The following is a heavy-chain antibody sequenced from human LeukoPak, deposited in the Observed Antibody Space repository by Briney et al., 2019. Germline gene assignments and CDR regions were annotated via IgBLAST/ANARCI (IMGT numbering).Heavy chain of an antibody. CDR2: IHYSGST. CDR1: GGSISSSSFY. V-gene: IGHV4-39*07. J-gene: IGHJ3*02. D-gene: IGHD6-19*01. CDR3: ASYGYSSGWYRLDAFDI. Sequence: PSETLSLTCTVSGGSISSSSFYWGWIRQPPGKGLEWIGSIHYSGSTYYNPSLKSRVTISVDTSKNQFSLKLSSVTAADAAVYYCASYGYSSGWYRLDAFDIWGQGTMVTVSS.